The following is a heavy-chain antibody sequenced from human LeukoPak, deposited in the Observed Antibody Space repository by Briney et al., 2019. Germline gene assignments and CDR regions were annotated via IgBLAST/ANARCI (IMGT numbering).Heavy chain of an antibody. V-gene: IGHV2-70*11. D-gene: IGHD3-22*01. J-gene: IGHJ4*02. CDR3: ARMVPYYYDSSGYYYFDY. CDR2: IDWDDDK. CDR1: GFSLSTSGMC. Sequence: ESGPALVKPTQTLTLTCTFSGFSLSTSGMCVSWIRQPPGKALEWLARIDWDDDKYYSTSLKTRLTISKDTSKNQVVLTMTNMDPVDTATYYCARMVPYYYDSSGYYYFDYWGQGTLVTVSS.